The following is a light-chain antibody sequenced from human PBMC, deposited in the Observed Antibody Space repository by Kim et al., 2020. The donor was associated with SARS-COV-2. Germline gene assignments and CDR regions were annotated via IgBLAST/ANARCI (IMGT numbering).Light chain of an antibody. CDR3: QAWDSSTGV. CDR1: KLGEKY. J-gene: IGLJ3*02. V-gene: IGLV3-1*01. Sequence: SYELTQPPSVSVSPGQTASITCSGDKLGEKYACWYQQKPGQSPVLVIYQDSKRPSGSPERFSGSNSGNTATLTIGGTQAMDEADYCCQAWDSSTGVFGGGTKLTVL. CDR2: QDS.